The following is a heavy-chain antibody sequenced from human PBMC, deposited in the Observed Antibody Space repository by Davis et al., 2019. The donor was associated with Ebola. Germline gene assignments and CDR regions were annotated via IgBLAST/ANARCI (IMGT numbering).Heavy chain of an antibody. J-gene: IGHJ6*04. CDR3: ASDSGVGGYYDPGGMDV. CDR2: IGTAGDT. D-gene: IGHD3-22*01. Sequence: GGSLRLSCAASGFTFSSYDMHWVRQATGKGLEWVSAIGTAGDTYYPGSVKGRFTTSRENAKNSLYLQMNSLRAGDTAVYYCASDSGVGGYYDPGGMDVWGNGTTVTVSS. V-gene: IGHV3-13*01. CDR1: GFTFSSYD.